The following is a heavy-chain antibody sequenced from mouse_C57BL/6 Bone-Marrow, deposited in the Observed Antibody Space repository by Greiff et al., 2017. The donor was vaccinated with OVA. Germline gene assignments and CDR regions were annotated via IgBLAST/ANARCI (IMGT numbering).Heavy chain of an antibody. CDR3: ARWLLPLGDY. V-gene: IGHV1-26*01. CDR2: INPNNGGT. D-gene: IGHD2-3*01. CDR1: GYTFTDYY. J-gene: IGHJ4*01. Sequence: EVQLQQSGPELVKPGASVKISCKASGYTFTDYYMNWVKQSHGKSLEWIGDINPNNGGTSYNQKFKGKATLTVDKYSSTAYMELRSLTSEDSAVYYCARWLLPLGDYWGQGTSVTVSS.